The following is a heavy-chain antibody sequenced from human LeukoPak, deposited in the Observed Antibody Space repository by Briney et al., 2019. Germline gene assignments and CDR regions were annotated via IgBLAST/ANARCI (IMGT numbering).Heavy chain of an antibody. D-gene: IGHD3-9*01. V-gene: IGHV3-21*01. CDR1: GFTFNTFN. CDR3: ARGHYDVLAASYKWTPDY. J-gene: IGHJ4*02. Sequence: PGGSLRLSCAASGFTFNTFNMNWVRQAPGKGLEWVSSITSGGDYIYYADSVKGRFTTSRDNAKNSLSLQLNNLRVEDTAVYYCARGHYDVLAASYKWTPDYWGQGTLVTVSS. CDR2: ITSGGDYI.